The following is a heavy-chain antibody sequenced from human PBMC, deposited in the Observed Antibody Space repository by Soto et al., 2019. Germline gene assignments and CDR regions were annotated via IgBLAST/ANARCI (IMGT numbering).Heavy chain of an antibody. Sequence: LRLSCVASGFTFSSYALHWVRQAPGKGLEWVALISNDGMNTFYADSVKGRMTVSRDKAEKTMYLQMNSLTAEDTAVYYCAKGLRFMEHWGQGTVVTVSS. CDR1: GFTFSSYA. J-gene: IGHJ1*01. D-gene: IGHD1-1*01. CDR2: ISNDGMNT. CDR3: AKGLRFMEH. V-gene: IGHV3-30-3*02.